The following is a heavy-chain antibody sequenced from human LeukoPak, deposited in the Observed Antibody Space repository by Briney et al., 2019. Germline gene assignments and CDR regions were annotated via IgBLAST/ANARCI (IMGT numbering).Heavy chain of an antibody. CDR1: GGSISSYY. V-gene: IGHV4-4*07. Sequence: SETLSLTCTVSGGSISSYYWSWIRQPAGKGLEWIGRIYTSGSTNYNPSLKSRVTMSVDTSKNQFSLKLSSVTAADTAVYYCARVAGSSWYSAYYYYYGMDVWGQGTTVTVSS. J-gene: IGHJ6*02. D-gene: IGHD6-13*01. CDR2: IYTSGST. CDR3: ARVAGSSWYSAYYYYYGMDV.